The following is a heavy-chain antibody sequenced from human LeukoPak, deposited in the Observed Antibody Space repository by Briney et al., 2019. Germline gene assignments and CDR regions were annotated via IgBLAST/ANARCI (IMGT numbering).Heavy chain of an antibody. Sequence: GGSLRLSCAASGFTFNSYGMHWVRQAPGKGLEWVAVISYDGSNKYYADSVKGRFTISRDNSKNTLYLQMNSLRAEDTAVYYCAKDRASTLDYWGQGTLVTVSS. CDR1: GFTFNSYG. J-gene: IGHJ4*02. D-gene: IGHD4/OR15-4a*01. V-gene: IGHV3-30*18. CDR2: ISYDGSNK. CDR3: AKDRASTLDY.